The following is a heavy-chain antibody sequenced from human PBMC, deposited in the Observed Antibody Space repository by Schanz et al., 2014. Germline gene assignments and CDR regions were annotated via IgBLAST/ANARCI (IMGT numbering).Heavy chain of an antibody. CDR1: GFSVSTNY. CDR3: ASLIGTTSAHFYGMDV. J-gene: IGHJ6*02. CDR2: IYSGDNT. D-gene: IGHD1-7*01. V-gene: IGHV3-53*01. Sequence: VQLVESGGGLIQPGGSLRLSCAVSGFSVSTNYMSWARQAPGKGLEWVSVIYSGDNTYYADSVKGRFTISRDNSKNTVYLQMNSLRAEDTAVYFCASLIGTTSAHFYGMDVWGQGTTVTVSS.